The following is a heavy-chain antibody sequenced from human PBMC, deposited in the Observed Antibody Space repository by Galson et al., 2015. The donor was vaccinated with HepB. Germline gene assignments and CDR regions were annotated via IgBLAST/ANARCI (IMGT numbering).Heavy chain of an antibody. V-gene: IGHV1-69*06. J-gene: IGHJ3*02. CDR3: ARGGEVATVLGRGAFDI. CDR1: GGTFSTYA. CDR2: IIPFFNRA. Sequence: SVKVSCKASGGTFSTYAINWVRQAPGQGLEWVGGIIPFFNRANYAQKFQGRVKIIADKSTSTAYMELSSLRSEDTAVYYCARGGEVATVLGRGAFDIWGQGTMVTVSS. D-gene: IGHD5-24*01.